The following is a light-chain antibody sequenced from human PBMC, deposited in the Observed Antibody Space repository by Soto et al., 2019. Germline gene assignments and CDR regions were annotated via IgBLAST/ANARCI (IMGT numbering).Light chain of an antibody. V-gene: IGKV3-15*01. CDR3: QQYNNWPFT. CDR2: GAS. Sequence: EIVMTQSPATLSVSPGERATLSCGASQSVSSTLAWYQQKPGHSPRLLIYGASTRATGVPARFSGSGSGTEFTLAISSLQSEDFAVYYCQQYNNWPFTFGPGTKVDIK. J-gene: IGKJ3*01. CDR1: QSVSST.